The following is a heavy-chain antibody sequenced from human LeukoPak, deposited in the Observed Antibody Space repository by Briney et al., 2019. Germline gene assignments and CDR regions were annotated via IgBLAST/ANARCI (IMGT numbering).Heavy chain of an antibody. D-gene: IGHD3-3*01. CDR3: ARVGGYDFWSGLSYFDY. CDR1: GGTIISYY. V-gene: IGHV4-59*01. CDR2: IYYSGST. J-gene: IGHJ4*02. Sequence: PSETLSLTCTFSGGTIISYYWTWIRQPPGKGVEWIGHIYYSGSTNYNPSLKSRVTISVDTSKNQFSLKLSSVTTADTAVYYCARVGGYDFWSGLSYFDYWGQGSLVTVSS.